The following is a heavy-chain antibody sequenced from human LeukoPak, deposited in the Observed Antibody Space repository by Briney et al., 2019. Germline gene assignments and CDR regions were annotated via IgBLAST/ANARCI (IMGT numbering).Heavy chain of an antibody. CDR1: GFTFSSYE. CDR2: ISSSGSTI. D-gene: IGHD6-19*01. CDR3: ARDRGVAVADPLEPSDN. V-gene: IGHV3-48*03. Sequence: QPGGSLRLSCAASGFTFSSYEMNWVRQAPGKGLEWVSYISSSGSTIYYADSVKGRFTISRDNAKNSLYLQMNSLRAEDTAVYYCARDRGVAVADPLEPSDNWGQGTLVTVSS. J-gene: IGHJ4*02.